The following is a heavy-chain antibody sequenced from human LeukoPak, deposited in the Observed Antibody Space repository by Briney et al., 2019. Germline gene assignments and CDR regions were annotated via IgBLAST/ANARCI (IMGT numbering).Heavy chain of an antibody. CDR3: ARNKGGKYYDNLTGKMDV. CDR2: INANSGDT. CDR1: GYTFTGYY. V-gene: IGHV1-2*02. J-gene: IGHJ6*03. Sequence: ASVKVSCKASGYTFTGYYLHWVRQAPGQGLEWMGWINANSGDTNYAQKFQGGVTMTRDTSISTAYMELSRLTSDDTAVYYCARNKGGKYYDNLTGKMDVWGKGTTVTVS. D-gene: IGHD3-9*01.